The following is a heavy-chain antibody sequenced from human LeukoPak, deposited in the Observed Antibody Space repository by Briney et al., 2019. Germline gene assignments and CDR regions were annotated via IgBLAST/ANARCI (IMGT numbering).Heavy chain of an antibody. CDR3: AKGRGYSYGCNY. Sequence: GGSLRLSCAASGFTFSSYAMSWVRQAPGRGLEWVSAISGRGGSTYYADSVKGRFTISRDNSKNTLYLQMNSLRAEDTAVYYCAKGRGYSYGCNYWGQGTLVTVSS. D-gene: IGHD5-18*01. CDR1: GFTFSSYA. CDR2: ISGRGGST. V-gene: IGHV3-23*01. J-gene: IGHJ4*02.